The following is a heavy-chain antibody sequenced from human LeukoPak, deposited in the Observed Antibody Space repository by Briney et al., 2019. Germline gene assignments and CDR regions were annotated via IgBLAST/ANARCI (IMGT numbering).Heavy chain of an antibody. CDR3: APGAQTSYSDSSGYYYDY. V-gene: IGHV1-2*02. Sequence: ASVKVSCKASGYTFTGYSMHWVRQAPGQGLEWMGWINPNSGGTNYAQKFQGRVTMTRDTSISTAYMELSRLRSDDTAVYYCAPGAQTSYSDSSGYYYDYWGQGTLVTVSS. CDR2: INPNSGGT. J-gene: IGHJ4*02. D-gene: IGHD3-22*01. CDR1: GYTFTGYS.